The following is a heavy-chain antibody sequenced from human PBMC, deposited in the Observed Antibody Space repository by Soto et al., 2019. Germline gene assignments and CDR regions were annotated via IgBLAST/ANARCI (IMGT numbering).Heavy chain of an antibody. J-gene: IGHJ3*02. Sequence: GASVKVSCKASGYTFTGYYMHWVRQAPGQGLEWMGWINPNSGGTNYAQKLQGWVTMTRDTSISTAYMELSRLRSDDTAVYYCASYTVTLYAFDIWGQGTMVTVSS. CDR1: GYTFTGYY. D-gene: IGHD4-17*01. CDR2: INPNSGGT. V-gene: IGHV1-2*04. CDR3: ASYTVTLYAFDI.